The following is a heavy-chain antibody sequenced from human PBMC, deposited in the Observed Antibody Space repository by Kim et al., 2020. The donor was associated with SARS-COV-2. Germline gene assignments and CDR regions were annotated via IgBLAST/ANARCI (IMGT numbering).Heavy chain of an antibody. J-gene: IGHJ4*02. D-gene: IGHD6-6*01. CDR3: TRGNVAPRLQY. Sequence: SPKYNPSLQGRFTISLDTSNNQFSLKLTSVTAADTALYYCTRGNVAPRLQYWGQGALVTVSS. V-gene: IGHV4-34*01. CDR2: SP.